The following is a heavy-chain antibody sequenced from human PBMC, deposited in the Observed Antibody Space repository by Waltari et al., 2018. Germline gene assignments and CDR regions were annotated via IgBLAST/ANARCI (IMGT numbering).Heavy chain of an antibody. CDR3: ARNSRGNRTYYYMDV. J-gene: IGHJ6*03. CDR1: GGSFSGSY. Sequence: QVQLQQWGAGLLKPSETLSLTCAVYGGSFSGSYWSWIRQPPGKGLEWIGEINHSGSTNYNPSLKSRVTISVDTSKNQFSLKLSSVTAADTAVYYCARNSRGNRTYYYMDVWGKGTTVTVSS. D-gene: IGHD2-15*01. V-gene: IGHV4-34*01. CDR2: INHSGST.